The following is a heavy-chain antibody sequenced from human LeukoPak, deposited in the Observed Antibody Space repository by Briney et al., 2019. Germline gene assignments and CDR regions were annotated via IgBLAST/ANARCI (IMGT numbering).Heavy chain of an antibody. D-gene: IGHD3-22*01. CDR2: MNPNSGNT. Sequence: ASVKVSCKASGYTFTSYDINWVRQATGQGLEWMGWMNPNSGNTNYAQKLQGRVTMTTDTSTSTAYMELRSLRSDDTAVYYCARDLRNYYDSSGYGYWGQGTLVTVSS. J-gene: IGHJ4*02. V-gene: IGHV1-18*01. CDR1: GYTFTSYD. CDR3: ARDLRNYYDSSGYGY.